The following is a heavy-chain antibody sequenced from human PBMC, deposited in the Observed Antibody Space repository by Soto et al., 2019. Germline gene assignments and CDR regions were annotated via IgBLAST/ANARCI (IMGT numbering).Heavy chain of an antibody. Sequence: EALSPTSAVHSGSLSGYYWSGIRQPPGKGLEWIGEINHSGSTNYNPSLKSRVTISVDTSKNQFSLKLSSVTAADTAVYYCARGHRVPARRVYYYYGMDVWGQGTTVTVSS. CDR2: INHSGST. V-gene: IGHV4-34*01. CDR3: ARGHRVPARRVYYYYGMDV. J-gene: IGHJ6*02. D-gene: IGHD2-2*01. CDR1: SGSLSGYY.